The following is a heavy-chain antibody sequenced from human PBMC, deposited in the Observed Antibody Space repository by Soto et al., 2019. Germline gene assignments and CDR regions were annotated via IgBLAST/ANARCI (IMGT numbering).Heavy chain of an antibody. Sequence: PSETLSLTCAVYGGSFSGYYWSWIRQPPGKGLEWIGEINHSGSTNYNPSLKSRVTISVDTSKNQFSLKLSSVTAADTAVYYCARENRRIAAAGRRNWFDPWGQGTLVTVSS. CDR2: INHSGST. D-gene: IGHD6-13*01. J-gene: IGHJ5*02. V-gene: IGHV4-34*01. CDR1: GGSFSGYY. CDR3: ARENRRIAAAGRRNWFDP.